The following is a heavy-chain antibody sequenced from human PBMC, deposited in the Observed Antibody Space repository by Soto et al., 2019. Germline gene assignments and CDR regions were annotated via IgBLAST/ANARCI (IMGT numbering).Heavy chain of an antibody. Sequence: QVQLVQSGAEEKKPGASVKVSCKASGYTFTSYAMHWVRQAPGQRLEWMGWINAGNGNTKYSQKFQGRVTITRDTSASTADMELSSLRSDGTAVYYCVSESYGGEFDYWGQGTLVTVSS. D-gene: IGHD4-17*01. CDR3: VSESYGGEFDY. V-gene: IGHV1-3*05. J-gene: IGHJ4*02. CDR2: INAGNGNT. CDR1: GYTFTSYA.